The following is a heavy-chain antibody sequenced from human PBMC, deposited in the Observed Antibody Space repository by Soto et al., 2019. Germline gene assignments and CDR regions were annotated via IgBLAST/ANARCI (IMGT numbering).Heavy chain of an antibody. CDR3: ARRPRSSPXXDY. V-gene: IGHV5-51*01. CDR1: GYTFSNFW. Sequence: GESLKISCQSSGYTFSNFWIGWVRQLPGKGLEWMGIIYPGDHETRYSPSFHGKVTISADRSINTAYLQWNSLEASXXXFSXXARRPRSSPXXDYWGXG. CDR2: IYPGDHET. D-gene: IGHD6-13*01. J-gene: IGHJ4*01.